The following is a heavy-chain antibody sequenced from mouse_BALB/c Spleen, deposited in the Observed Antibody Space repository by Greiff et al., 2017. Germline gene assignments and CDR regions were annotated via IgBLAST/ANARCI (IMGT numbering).Heavy chain of an antibody. CDR2: IWAGGST. V-gene: IGHV2-9*02. CDR3: ARRGYGYYAMDY. J-gene: IGHJ4*01. D-gene: IGHD1-2*01. CDR1: GFSLTSYG. Sequence: VQLQESGPGLVAPSQSLSITCTVSGFSLTSYGVHWVRQPPGKGLEWLGVIWAGGSTNYNSALMSRLSISKDNSKSQVFLKMNSLQTDDTAMYYCARRGYGYYAMDYWGQGTSVTVSS.